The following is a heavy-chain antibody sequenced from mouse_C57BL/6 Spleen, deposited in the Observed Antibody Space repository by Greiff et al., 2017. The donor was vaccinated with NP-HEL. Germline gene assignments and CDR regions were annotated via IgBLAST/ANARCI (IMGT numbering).Heavy chain of an antibody. CDR1: GYTFTSYW. CDR2: IHPNSGST. V-gene: IGHV1-64*01. Sequence: QVQLQQPGAELVKPGASVKLSCKASGYTFTSYWMHWVKQRPGQGLEWIGMIHPNSGSTNYNEKFKSKATLTVDKSSSTAYMQLSSLTSEDSAVYYCASGSAYDDDGGYYAMDYWGQGTSVTVSS. D-gene: IGHD2-4*01. CDR3: ASGSAYDDDGGYYAMDY. J-gene: IGHJ4*01.